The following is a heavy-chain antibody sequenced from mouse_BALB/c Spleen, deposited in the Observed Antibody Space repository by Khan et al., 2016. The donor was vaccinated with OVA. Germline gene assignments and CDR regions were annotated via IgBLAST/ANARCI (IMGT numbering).Heavy chain of an antibody. CDR1: GFTFSTYG. J-gene: IGHJ3*01. CDR2: ISSGGHYT. D-gene: IGHD1-1*01. V-gene: IGHV5-6*01. Sequence: EVELVESGGDLVKTGGSLKLSCAASGFTFSTYGMPWVRQTPDKRLEWVTTISSGGHYTYYKDSVKGRFTFSRDNAKNILYLQMTSLRSEDTAMYYCARLAYYYNSGGFAYWGQGTLVTVSA. CDR3: ARLAYYYNSGGFAY.